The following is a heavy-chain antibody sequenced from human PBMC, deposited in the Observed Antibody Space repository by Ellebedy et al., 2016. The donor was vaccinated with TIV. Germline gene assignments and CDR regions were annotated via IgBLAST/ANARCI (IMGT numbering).Heavy chain of an antibody. CDR1: GFTFSSYN. Sequence: GGSLRLSXPVSGFTFSSYNMNWVRQAPGKGLEWVSYISSVLTIYYADSVKGRFTIPRDNAKNSLYLQLNSLRDEDTAVYYCARDSPGWSAFDIWGQGTMVTVSS. V-gene: IGHV3-48*02. D-gene: IGHD3-9*01. CDR2: ISSVLTI. J-gene: IGHJ3*02. CDR3: ARDSPGWSAFDI.